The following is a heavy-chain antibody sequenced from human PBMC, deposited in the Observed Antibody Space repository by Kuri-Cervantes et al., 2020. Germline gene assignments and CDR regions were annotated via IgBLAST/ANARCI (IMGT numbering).Heavy chain of an antibody. V-gene: IGHV3-33*08. CDR2: IWYDGSNK. Sequence: GGSLRLSCAASGFTFSSYGMHWVRQGPGKGLEWVAVIWYDGSNKYYADSVKGRFTISRDNSKNTLYLQMNSLRAEDTAVYYCARDGPNGRYYYYYYGMDVWGQGTTVTVSS. CDR3: ARDGPNGRYYYYYYGMDV. D-gene: IGHD2-8*01. J-gene: IGHJ6*02. CDR1: GFTFSSYG.